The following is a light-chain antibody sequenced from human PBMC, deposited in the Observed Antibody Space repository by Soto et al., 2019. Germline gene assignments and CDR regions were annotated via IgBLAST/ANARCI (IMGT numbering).Light chain of an antibody. Sequence: EIVLTQSPGTLSLSPGERATLSCRASQSVSGKYLAWYQQKPGQAPRLLIYGASSRATGIPDRFSGSGSGTDFTLIISRLEPEDFAVYYCQQYGNSPLTFGGGTKVEVK. CDR1: QSVSGKY. CDR3: QQYGNSPLT. V-gene: IGKV3-20*01. J-gene: IGKJ4*01. CDR2: GAS.